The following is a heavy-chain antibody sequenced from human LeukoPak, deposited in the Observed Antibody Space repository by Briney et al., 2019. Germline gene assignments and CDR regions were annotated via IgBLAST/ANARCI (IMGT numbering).Heavy chain of an antibody. J-gene: IGHJ4*02. CDR3: AKSGGGFYFDK. V-gene: IGHV3-23*01. CDR2: ISGSGGGT. CDR1: GFTFSSYG. D-gene: IGHD2-15*01. Sequence: GGSLRLSCAASGFTFSSYGMTWVRQAPGKGLQWVSSISGSGGGTYYADSVKGRFTISRDNSKNTLYLQMNSRGAEDTAIYYCAKSGGGFYFDKWGQGTLVTVSS.